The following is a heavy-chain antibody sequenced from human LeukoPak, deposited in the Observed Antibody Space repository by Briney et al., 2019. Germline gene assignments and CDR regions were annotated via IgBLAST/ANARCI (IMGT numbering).Heavy chain of an antibody. CDR3: ARDHIAVAGLVYWYFDL. D-gene: IGHD6-19*01. CDR2: INPSGGST. Sequence: GASVKVSCKASGYTFTSYYMHWVRQAPGQGLEWMGIINPSGGSTSYAQKFQGRVTMTRDTSTSTVYMELSSLRSEDTAVYYCARDHIAVAGLVYWYFDLWGRGTLVTVSS. CDR1: GYTFTSYY. J-gene: IGHJ2*01. V-gene: IGHV1-46*01.